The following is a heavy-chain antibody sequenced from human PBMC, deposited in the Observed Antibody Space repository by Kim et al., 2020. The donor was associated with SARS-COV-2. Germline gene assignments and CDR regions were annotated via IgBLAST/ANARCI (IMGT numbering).Heavy chain of an antibody. J-gene: IGHJ4*02. D-gene: IGHD1-1*01. Sequence: VTARFTISRDTSNDPLYLRMNRLRAEDTAVYYCARDHEGTTSSYFDYWGQGTLVTVSS. CDR3: ARDHEGTTSSYFDY. V-gene: IGHV3-30*07.